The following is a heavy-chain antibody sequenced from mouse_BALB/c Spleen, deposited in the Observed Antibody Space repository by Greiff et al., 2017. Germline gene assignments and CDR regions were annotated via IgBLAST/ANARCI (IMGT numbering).Heavy chain of an antibody. CDR1: GFTFTDYY. J-gene: IGHJ2*01. V-gene: IGHV7-3*02. CDR2: IRNKANGYTT. Sequence: EVKLMESGGGLVQPGGSLRLSCATSGFTFTDYYMSWVRQPPGKALEWLGFIRNKANGYTTEYSASVKGRFTISRDNSQSILYLHMNTLRAEDSATYYCARAHLRYQPLFDYWGQGTTLTVSS. D-gene: IGHD2-14*01. CDR3: ARAHLRYQPLFDY.